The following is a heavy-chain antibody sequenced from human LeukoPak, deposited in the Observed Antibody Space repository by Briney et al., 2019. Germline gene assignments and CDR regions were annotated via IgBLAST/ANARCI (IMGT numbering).Heavy chain of an antibody. Sequence: SETLSLTCAVYGGSFSGYYWSWIRQPPGKGLEWVWEINHSGSTNYNPSLKSRVTISVDTSKNQFSLKLSSVTAADAAVYYCARAPRIAAINWFDPWGQGTLVTVSS. V-gene: IGHV4-34*01. CDR2: INHSGST. D-gene: IGHD6-6*01. J-gene: IGHJ5*02. CDR1: GGSFSGYY. CDR3: ARAPRIAAINWFDP.